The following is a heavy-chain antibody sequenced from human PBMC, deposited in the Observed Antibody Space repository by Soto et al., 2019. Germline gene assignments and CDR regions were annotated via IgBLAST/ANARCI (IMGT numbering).Heavy chain of an antibody. CDR1: GFTFSSYA. J-gene: IGHJ4*02. D-gene: IGHD3-9*01. V-gene: IGHV3-23*01. Sequence: QPGGSLRLSCAASGFTFSSYAMSWVRQAPGKGLEWVSAISGSGGSTYYADSVKGRFTISRDNSKNTLYLQMNSLRAEDTAVYYCALPGWGGSDILTGYYRSSNWGQGTLVTVSS. CDR2: ISGSGGST. CDR3: ALPGWGGSDILTGYYRSSN.